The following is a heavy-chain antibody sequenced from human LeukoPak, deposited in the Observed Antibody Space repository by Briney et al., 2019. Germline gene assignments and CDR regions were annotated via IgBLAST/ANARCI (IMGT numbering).Heavy chain of an antibody. J-gene: IGHJ4*02. CDR2: INPNGGST. CDR1: GYTFNIYY. D-gene: IGHD1-26*01. V-gene: IGHV1-46*02. Sequence: ASVKVSCKASGYTFNIYYMHWVRQAPGQGLEWMGIINPNGGSTSYAQKFQARVTLTRDMSTSTVYMELSSLTSEDTAVYSCARGTSGSYYSWGQGTLVTVSS. CDR3: ARGTSGSYYS.